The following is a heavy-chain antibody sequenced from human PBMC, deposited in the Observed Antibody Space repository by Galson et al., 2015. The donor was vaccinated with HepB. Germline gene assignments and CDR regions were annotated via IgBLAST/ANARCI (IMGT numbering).Heavy chain of an antibody. CDR3: AGASGNYGPDGFDI. V-gene: IGHV4-59*01. Sequence: SETLSLTCTVSAGSISRYYWSWIRQSPVKGLEWIGYIYFTGNSNYNPSLKNRVTISVDTSKNQFSLKVNSVTAADTAVYYCAGASGNYGPDGFDIWGQGTMVTVSS. CDR2: IYFTGNS. CDR1: AGSISRYY. J-gene: IGHJ3*02. D-gene: IGHD3-10*01.